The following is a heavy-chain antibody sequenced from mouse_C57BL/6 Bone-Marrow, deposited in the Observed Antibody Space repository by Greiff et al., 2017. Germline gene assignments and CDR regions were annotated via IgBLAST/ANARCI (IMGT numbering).Heavy chain of an antibody. J-gene: IGHJ1*03. CDR3: ARVYGSLWYFDV. D-gene: IGHD1-1*01. CDR1: GFTFSSYA. CDR2: ISDGGSYT. V-gene: IGHV5-4*01. Sequence: EVQGVESGGGLVKPGGSLKLSCAASGFTFSSYAMSWVRQTPEKRLEWVATISDGGSYTYYPDNVKGRFTISRDNAKNNLYLQMSHLKSEDTAMYYCARVYGSLWYFDVWGTGTTVTVSS.